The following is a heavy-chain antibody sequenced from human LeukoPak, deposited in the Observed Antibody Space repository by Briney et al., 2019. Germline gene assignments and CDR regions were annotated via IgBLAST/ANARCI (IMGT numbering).Heavy chain of an antibody. D-gene: IGHD3-16*01. CDR2: TNEGGSVI. J-gene: IGHJ4*02. CDR1: GFTFSGYW. Sequence: GGSLRLSCAASGFTFSGYWMHWVRQAPGKGLEGVSRTNEGGSVISYADSVKGRSTISRENAKNTVYLQMDSLRAEDTAVYYCVRDLILTWTPGDDFDHWGQGTLVTVSS. CDR3: VRDLILTWTPGDDFDH. V-gene: IGHV3-74*01.